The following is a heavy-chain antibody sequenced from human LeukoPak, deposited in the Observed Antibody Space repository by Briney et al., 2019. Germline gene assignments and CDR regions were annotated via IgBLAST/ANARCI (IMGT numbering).Heavy chain of an antibody. V-gene: IGHV3-33*01. CDR1: GFGLSNYG. CDR3: ARDARKYNWNPDY. D-gene: IGHD1-20*01. Sequence: PGRSLRLSCAASGFGLSNYGIHWVRQAPGKGLEWVAVIWYDGSNKFYADSVKGRFTISRDSSKNTLYLQMNSLRAEDTAVYYCARDARKYNWNPDYWGQGALVTVSP. CDR2: IWYDGSNK. J-gene: IGHJ4*02.